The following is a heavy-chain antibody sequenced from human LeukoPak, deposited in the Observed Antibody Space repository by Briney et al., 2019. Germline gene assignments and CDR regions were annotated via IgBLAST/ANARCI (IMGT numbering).Heavy chain of an antibody. CDR3: AASALGLYYYDSPGHSRGSGAYDV. D-gene: IGHD3-9*01. V-gene: IGHV4-34*01. Sequence: SETLSLTCDVSGVYGGSSNAFLWSWVRQPPGKGLGWLGEIDRAGRTHYNLSLKSRVTISADTSKKEFSLELDSMAAADTAVYYCAASALGLYYYDSPGHSRGSGAYDVWGQGTMVAVSS. CDR2: IDRAGRT. J-gene: IGHJ3*01. CDR1: GGSSNAFL.